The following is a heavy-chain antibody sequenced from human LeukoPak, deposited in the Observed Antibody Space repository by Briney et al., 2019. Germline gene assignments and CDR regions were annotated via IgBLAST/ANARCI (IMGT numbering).Heavy chain of an antibody. Sequence: PGGSLRLSCVASEFIFSNIYMSWVRQAPGKGLEWVSAISGSGGSTYYADSVKGRFTISRDNSKNTLYLQMNSLRAEDTAVYYCAKDGLGLIAAAYWFDPWGQGTLVTVSS. CDR2: ISGSGGST. CDR1: EFIFSNIY. CDR3: AKDGLGLIAAAYWFDP. J-gene: IGHJ5*02. V-gene: IGHV3-23*01. D-gene: IGHD6-13*01.